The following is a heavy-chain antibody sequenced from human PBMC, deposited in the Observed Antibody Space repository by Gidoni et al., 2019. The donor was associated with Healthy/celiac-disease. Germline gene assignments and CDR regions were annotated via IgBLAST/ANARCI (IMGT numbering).Heavy chain of an antibody. CDR3: TARDPLRARFDY. CDR2: TKSKTEGGTT. Sequence: EVQLVESGGGLVKPGGSLRLYFAALGFTFSNAWMSCARQATGKGLEWVGRTKSKTEGGTTDYAAPVKGRFTISRDDSKNTLYLQMNSLKTEDTAVYYCTARDPLRARFDYWGQGTLVTVSS. CDR1: GFTFSNAW. V-gene: IGHV3-15*01. J-gene: IGHJ4*02.